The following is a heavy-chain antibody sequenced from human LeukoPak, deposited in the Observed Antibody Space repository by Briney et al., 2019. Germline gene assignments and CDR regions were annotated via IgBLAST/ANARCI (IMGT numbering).Heavy chain of an antibody. V-gene: IGHV3-21*01. Sequence: GGSLRLSCAASGFTFDDYGMSWVRQAPGKGLEWVSSISSSSSYIYYADSVKGRFTISRDNAKNSLYLQMNSLRAEDTAVYYCAKDLGYYSGTFEFDYWGQGTLVTVSS. CDR2: ISSSSSYI. D-gene: IGHD3-10*01. CDR3: AKDLGYYSGTFEFDY. J-gene: IGHJ4*02. CDR1: GFTFDDYG.